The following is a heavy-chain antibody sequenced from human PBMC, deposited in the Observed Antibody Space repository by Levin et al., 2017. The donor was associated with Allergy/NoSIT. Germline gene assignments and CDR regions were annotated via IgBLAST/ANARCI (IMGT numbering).Heavy chain of an antibody. CDR2: IDWDDDK. J-gene: IGHJ6*02. CDR1: GFSLSTSGMC. D-gene: IGHD5-18*01. CDR3: ARIPHLGYNYGYYYGMDV. V-gene: IGHV2-70*11. Sequence: SGPTLVKPTQTLTLTCTFSGFSLSTSGMCVSWIRQPPGKALEWLARIDWDDDKYYSTSLKTRLTISKDTSKNQVVLPMTNMDPVDPATYYCARIPHLGYNYGYYYGMDVWGQGTTVTVSS.